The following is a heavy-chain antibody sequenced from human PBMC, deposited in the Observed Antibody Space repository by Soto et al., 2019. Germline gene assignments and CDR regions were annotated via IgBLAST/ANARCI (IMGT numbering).Heavy chain of an antibody. CDR2: IDGSGGIT. CDR3: VKNSGWFNT. V-gene: IGHV3-23*01. J-gene: IGHJ5*02. D-gene: IGHD3-10*01. Sequence: QLLQSGEGLVQPGGSLTLSCAASGFTFGTTDMSWVRQAPGEGLEWVSTIDGSGGITYYADSVKGRFTISRDNSRNTVYLQMNSLRGDDTALYYCVKNSGWFNTWGQGALVTGSS. CDR1: GFTFGTTD.